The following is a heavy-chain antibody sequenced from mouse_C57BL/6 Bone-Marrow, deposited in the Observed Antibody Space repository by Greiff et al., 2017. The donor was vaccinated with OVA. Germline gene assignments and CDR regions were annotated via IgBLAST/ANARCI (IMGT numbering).Heavy chain of an antibody. CDR1: GYSITSGYY. CDR3: ARGSLLRYPHFDY. J-gene: IGHJ2*01. CDR2: ISYDGSN. V-gene: IGHV3-6*01. D-gene: IGHD1-1*01. Sequence: EVQLQESGPGLVKPSQSLSLTCSVTGYSITSGYYWNWIRQFPGNKLEWMGYISYDGSNNYNPSLKNRISITRDTSKNQFFLKLNSVTTEDTATYYCARGSLLRYPHFDYWGQGTTLTVSS.